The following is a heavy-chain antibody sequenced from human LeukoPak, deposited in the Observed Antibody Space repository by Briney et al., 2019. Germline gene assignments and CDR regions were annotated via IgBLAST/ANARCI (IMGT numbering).Heavy chain of an antibody. D-gene: IGHD6-19*01. CDR2: IGTSGDT. V-gene: IGHV3-13*04. J-gene: IGHJ4*02. CDR3: SRVGSSGWPNYFDS. CDR1: VFTFSSYD. Sequence: GGSLRLSCAASVFTFSSYDMHGVRQATGKGLEWVSVIGTSGDTYYAGSVKGRFTISRENAKNSLYLQMNSLTAGDTAVYFCSRVGSSGWPNYFDSWGQGTLVTVSS.